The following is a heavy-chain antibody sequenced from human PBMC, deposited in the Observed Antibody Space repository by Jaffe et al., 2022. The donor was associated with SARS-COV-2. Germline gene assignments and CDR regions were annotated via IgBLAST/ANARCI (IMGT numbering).Heavy chain of an antibody. V-gene: IGHV4-61*01. Sequence: QVQLQESGPGLVKPSETLSLTCTVSGGSVSSSTSYWSWIRQPPGKGLEWIGYIYYSGSTNNNPSLKSRVTISVDTSKNQFSLKMTSVTAADTAVYYCARGADYGDKGVDYWGQGTLVTVSS. D-gene: IGHD4-17*01. J-gene: IGHJ4*02. CDR1: GGSVSSSTSY. CDR3: ARGADYGDKGVDY. CDR2: IYYSGST.